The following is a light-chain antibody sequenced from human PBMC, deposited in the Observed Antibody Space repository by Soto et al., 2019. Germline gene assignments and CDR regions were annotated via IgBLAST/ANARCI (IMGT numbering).Light chain of an antibody. Sequence: QAVVTQPRSVSGSPGQSVTISCTGTSSDVGGYNFVSWYQQLPGKAPKLMIYDVTKRPSGVPDRFSGSKSGNTASLTISGLQAEDEADYYCSSHAGTYPGVFGGGTKLTVL. J-gene: IGLJ3*02. CDR1: SSDVGGYNF. CDR2: DVT. CDR3: SSHAGTYPGV. V-gene: IGLV2-11*01.